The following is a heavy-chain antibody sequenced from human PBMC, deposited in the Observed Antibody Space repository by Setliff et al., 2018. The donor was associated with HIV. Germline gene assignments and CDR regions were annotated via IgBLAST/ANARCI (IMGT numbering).Heavy chain of an antibody. CDR1: GGSMTRNY. V-gene: IGHV4-59*01. Sequence: LSLTCSVSGGSMTRNYWSWIRQPPGKGLEWIGYIYYSGTTNYNPSLKSRVTFSVDMSKTQVSLKLTSVTAADTAMYFCARVRGDNFWSGSYSLPASDAFDVWGQGTMVTVSS. CDR2: IYYSGTT. D-gene: IGHD3-3*01. J-gene: IGHJ3*01. CDR3: ARVRGDNFWSGSYSLPASDAFDV.